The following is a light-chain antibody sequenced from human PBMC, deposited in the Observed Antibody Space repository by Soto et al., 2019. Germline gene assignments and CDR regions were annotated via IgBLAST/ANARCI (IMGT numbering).Light chain of an antibody. CDR2: EVT. Sequence: QSALALPASVSGSPGQSSTISCSGTSSDVGAYNFVSWYQVHPGRAPKLIISEVTVRPSGVSHRFSGSKSGNSASLTISGLQAEDEADYYCTSYTTTNTPYVFGSGTKVTVL. CDR3: TSYTTTNTPYV. V-gene: IGLV2-14*01. J-gene: IGLJ1*01. CDR1: SSDVGAYNF.